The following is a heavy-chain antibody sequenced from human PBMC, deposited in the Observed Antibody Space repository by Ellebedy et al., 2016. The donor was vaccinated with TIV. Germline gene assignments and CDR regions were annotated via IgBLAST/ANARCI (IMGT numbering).Heavy chain of an antibody. D-gene: IGHD3-10*01. J-gene: IGHJ4*02. V-gene: IGHV3-21*01. CDR2: INNVGQYI. CDR3: ARTDGSGNAWFEY. CDR1: GFTFSDYA. Sequence: GESLKISXVASGFTFSDYAMTWVRQAPGKGLEWVSSINNVGQYIFYADSVKGRFTISRDNAKNSLYLQMNNLRAEDTAVYYCARTDGSGNAWFEYWGQGTLVTVSS.